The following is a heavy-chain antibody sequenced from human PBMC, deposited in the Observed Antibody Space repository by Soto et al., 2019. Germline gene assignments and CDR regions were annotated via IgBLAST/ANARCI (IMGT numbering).Heavy chain of an antibody. CDR2: INAGNGNT. V-gene: IGHV1-3*05. D-gene: IGHD2-21*02. CDR3: ARTIVVVTALHY. Sequence: QVQLVQSGAEEKKPGASVKVSCKASGYTFTSYAMNWVRQAPGQRIEWMGWINAGNGNTKYSQKFQGRVTSTRDTSSSTAYMELSSLRSEYTAVYYCARTIVVVTALHYGGQGTLVTVSS. J-gene: IGHJ4*02. CDR1: GYTFTSYA.